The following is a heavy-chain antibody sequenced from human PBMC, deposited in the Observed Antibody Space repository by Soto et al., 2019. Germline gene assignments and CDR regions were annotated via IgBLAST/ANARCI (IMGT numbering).Heavy chain of an antibody. V-gene: IGHV4-34*01. J-gene: IGHJ6*02. D-gene: IGHD3-9*01. CDR1: GGSFSGYY. CDR3: ARAKGGVFSSTYYYYGMDV. CDR2: INHSGST. Sequence: TLSLTCAVYGGSFSGYYWSWIRQPPGKGLEWIGEINHSGSTNYNPSLKSRVTISVDTSKNQFSLKLSSVTAADTAVYYCARAKGGVFSSTYYYYGMDVWGQGTTVTVSS.